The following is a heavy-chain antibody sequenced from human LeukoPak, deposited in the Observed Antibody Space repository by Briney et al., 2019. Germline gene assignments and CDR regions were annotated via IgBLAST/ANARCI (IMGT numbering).Heavy chain of an antibody. D-gene: IGHD3-10*02. Sequence: PGRSLRLSCAASGFTFDDYAMHWVRQPPGKGLEWVSGISWNSGSKVYADSVKGRFTISRDNAKNSLYLQMNSLRAEDTAVYYCAELGITMIGGVWGKGTTVTISS. V-gene: IGHV3-9*01. CDR1: GFTFDDYA. CDR2: ISWNSGSK. J-gene: IGHJ6*04. CDR3: AELGITMIGGV.